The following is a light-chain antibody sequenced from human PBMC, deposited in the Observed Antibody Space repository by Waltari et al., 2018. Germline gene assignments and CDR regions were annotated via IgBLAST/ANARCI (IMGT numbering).Light chain of an antibody. CDR1: RTDVAGYKP. CDR2: EVS. Sequence: HSALTQPPSAPQSPGPSSTLPCAGTRTDVAGYKPLSWYQQFPGKAPKLLISEVSERPSGVPARFSGSKSGNTASLTVSGLRAEDDADYYCSSYAGNNRLVFGTGTRVTV. J-gene: IGLJ1*01. CDR3: SSYAGNNRLV. V-gene: IGLV2-8*01.